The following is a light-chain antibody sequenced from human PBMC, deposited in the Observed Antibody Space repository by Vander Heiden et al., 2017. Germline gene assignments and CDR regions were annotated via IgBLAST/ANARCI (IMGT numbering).Light chain of an antibody. Sequence: QSALTQPPSASGSPGQSVTLSCTGTSSDIGAYYYVSWYQQHPGKAPKLVIYDVTKRPSGVPDRFSASKSGNTASLTVSGLRAEDEADYYCSSYAGTNNWGVFGGGTKLTVL. CDR1: SSDIGAYYY. CDR3: SSYAGTNNWGV. J-gene: IGLJ2*01. V-gene: IGLV2-8*01. CDR2: DVT.